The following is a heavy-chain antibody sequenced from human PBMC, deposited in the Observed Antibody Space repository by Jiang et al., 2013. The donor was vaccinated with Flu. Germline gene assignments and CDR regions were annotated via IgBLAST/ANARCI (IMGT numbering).Heavy chain of an antibody. J-gene: IGHJ4*02. CDR2: IGTAGDT. CDR1: GFTFSSYD. V-gene: IGHV3-13*04. Sequence: GGLVQPGGSLRLSCAASGFTFSSYDMHWVRQATGKGLEWVSAIGTAGDTYYPGSVKGRFTISRENAKNSLYLQMNSLRAGDTAVYYCARAPRYGSGSHFDYWGQGTLVTVSS. D-gene: IGHD3-10*01. CDR3: ARAPRYGSGSHFDY.